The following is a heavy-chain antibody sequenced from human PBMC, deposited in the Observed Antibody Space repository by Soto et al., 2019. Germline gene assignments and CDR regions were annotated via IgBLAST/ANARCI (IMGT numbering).Heavy chain of an antibody. Sequence: SQTLSLTCVISGDSVSSNSAAWNWIRQSPSRGLEWLGRTYYRSKWNNDYALSVKSRITINPDTSKNHFSLQLKSVTPEDTAVYYCARLRPGRSGGGGDYWGQGTLVTVCS. CDR2: TYYRSKWNN. J-gene: IGHJ4*02. D-gene: IGHD6-19*01. CDR1: GDSVSSNSAA. V-gene: IGHV6-1*01. CDR3: ARLRPGRSGGGGDY.